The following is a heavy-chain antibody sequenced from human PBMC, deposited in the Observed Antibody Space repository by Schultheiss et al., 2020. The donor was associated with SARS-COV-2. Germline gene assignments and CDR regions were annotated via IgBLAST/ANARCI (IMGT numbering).Heavy chain of an antibody. V-gene: IGHV4-59*08. Sequence: SETLSLTCTVSGGSISSYYWSWIRQPPGKGLEWIGYIYYSGSTNYNPSLKSRVTISVDTSKNQFSLKLSSVTAADTAVYYCARHTYSSSSESDYYYYYMDVWGQGTTVTVSS. CDR3: ARHTYSSSSESDYYYYYMDV. D-gene: IGHD6-6*01. J-gene: IGHJ6*03. CDR2: IYYSGST. CDR1: GGSISSYY.